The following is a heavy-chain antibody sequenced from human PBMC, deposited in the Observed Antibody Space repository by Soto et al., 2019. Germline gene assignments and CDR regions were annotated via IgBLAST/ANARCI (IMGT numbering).Heavy chain of an antibody. CDR2: INHSGST. D-gene: IGHD6-13*01. CDR1: VVSFSGYY. V-gene: IGHV4-34*01. J-gene: IGHJ6*02. CDR3: ARGGYSSSWTYYYYYGMDV. Sequence: XETLSLTCAFYVVSFSGYYWSCIRHPPGKGLEWIGEINHSGSTNYNPSLKSRVTISVDTSKNQFSLKLSSVTAADTAVYYCARGGYSSSWTYYYYYGMDVWGQGTTVNVSS.